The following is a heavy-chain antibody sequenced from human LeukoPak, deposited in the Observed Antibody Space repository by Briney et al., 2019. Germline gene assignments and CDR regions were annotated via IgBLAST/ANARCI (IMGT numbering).Heavy chain of an antibody. CDR3: ARISSWYSYYYYYGMDV. V-gene: IGHV4-34*01. CDR2: INHSGST. Sequence: SETLSLTCAVYGGSFSGYYWSWIRQPLGKGLEWIGGINHSGSTNYNPYLKSPVTISVDTSKNPYSLKLSSVTAADTAVYYCARISSWYSYYYYYGMDVWGQGTTVTVYS. D-gene: IGHD6-13*01. J-gene: IGHJ6*02. CDR1: GGSFSGYY.